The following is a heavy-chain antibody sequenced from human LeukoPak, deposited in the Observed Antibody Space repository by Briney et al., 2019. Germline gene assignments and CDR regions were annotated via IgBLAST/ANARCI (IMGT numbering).Heavy chain of an antibody. V-gene: IGHV3-23*01. J-gene: IGHJ3*02. CDR1: GFTFSSYA. CDR2: ISGSGGST. D-gene: IGHD3-22*01. Sequence: PGGSLRLSCAASGFTFSSYAMSWVRQAPGKGLEWVSAISGSGGSTYYADSAKGRFTISRDNSKNTLYLQMNSLRAEDTAVYYSAGGITMIVVVITGHAFDIWGQGTMVTVSS. CDR3: AGGITMIVVVITGHAFDI.